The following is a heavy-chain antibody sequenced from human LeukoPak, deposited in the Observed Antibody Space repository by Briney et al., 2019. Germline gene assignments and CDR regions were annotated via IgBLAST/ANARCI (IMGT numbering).Heavy chain of an antibody. V-gene: IGHV4-59*01. J-gene: IGHJ3*02. CDR1: GASTSHFY. D-gene: IGHD5-12*01. Sequence: PSETLSLTCTVSGASTSHFYWNWIRQPPGKGLEWIGYMHNSGSSKHSPSLKSRVTISIDTSKNQFSLQLTSVTAADTAIYYCARSAKWLRNAFDIWGQGTMVSVSS. CDR3: ARSAKWLRNAFDI. CDR2: MHNSGSS.